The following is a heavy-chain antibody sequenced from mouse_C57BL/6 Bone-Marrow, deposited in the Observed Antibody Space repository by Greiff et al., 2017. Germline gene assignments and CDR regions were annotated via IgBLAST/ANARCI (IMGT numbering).Heavy chain of an antibody. CDR2: IYPGSGST. Sequence: QVQLQQPGAELVKPGASVKMSCKASGYTFTSYWITWVKQRPGQGLEWLGDIYPGSGSTNSNEKFKSKATLTVDTSSSTAYMQLSSLTSEDSAVYYCARERGYGNYYFDYWGKGTTLTVSS. V-gene: IGHV1-55*01. CDR3: ARERGYGNYYFDY. CDR1: GYTFTSYW. J-gene: IGHJ2*01. D-gene: IGHD2-10*02.